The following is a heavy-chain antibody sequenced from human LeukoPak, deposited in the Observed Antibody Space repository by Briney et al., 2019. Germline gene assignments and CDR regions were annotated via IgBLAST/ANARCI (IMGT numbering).Heavy chain of an antibody. CDR3: AKGGSTNFYYGDV. CDR2: IYDSGST. V-gene: IGHV4-59*01. J-gene: IGHJ6*02. D-gene: IGHD2/OR15-2a*01. CDR1: GGSMTNLY. Sequence: PSETLSLTCSVSGGSMTNLYWTWIRQPPGKGLEWIGDIYDSGSTRYNTSLESRVIISVDTSKNQFSLKLSSVTAADTAVYYCAKGGSTNFYYGDVWGQGTTVTVSS.